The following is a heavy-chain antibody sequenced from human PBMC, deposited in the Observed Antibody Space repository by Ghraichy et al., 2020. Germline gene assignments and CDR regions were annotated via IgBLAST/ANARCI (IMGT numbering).Heavy chain of an antibody. D-gene: IGHD5-12*01. Sequence: ASVKVSCKASGYTFTNYGISWVRQAPGQGLEWMGWISAYNGNTNYAQKFQGRVTMTTDTSTSTAYMELRSLRSDDTAVYYCARVPEAAINVDILATTGRYFDYWGQGTLVTVSS. CDR3: ARVPEAAINVDILATTGRYFDY. CDR1: GYTFTNYG. V-gene: IGHV1-18*04. CDR2: ISAYNGNT. J-gene: IGHJ4*02.